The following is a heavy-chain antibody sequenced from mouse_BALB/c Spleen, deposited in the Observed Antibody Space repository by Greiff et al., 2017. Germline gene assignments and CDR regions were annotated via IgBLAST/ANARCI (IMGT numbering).Heavy chain of an antibody. J-gene: IGHJ4*01. Sequence: VQLQQSGAELMKPGASVKISCKATGYTFSSYWIEWVKQRPGHGLEWIGEILPGSGSTNYNEKFKGKATFTADTSSNTAYMQLSSLTSEDSAVYYCASMDGYDAMDYWGQGTSVTVSS. CDR2: ILPGSGST. CDR1: GYTFSSYW. CDR3: ASMDGYDAMDY. V-gene: IGHV1-9*01. D-gene: IGHD1-1*02.